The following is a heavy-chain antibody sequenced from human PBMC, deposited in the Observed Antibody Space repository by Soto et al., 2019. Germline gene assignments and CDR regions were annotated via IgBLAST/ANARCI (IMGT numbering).Heavy chain of an antibody. CDR1: GGSISSYY. V-gene: IGHV4-4*07. J-gene: IGHJ4*02. Sequence: QVQLQESGPGLVKPSETLSLTCTVYGGSISSYYLSWIRQPSGKGLEWIGRIYPSGSTNYNPSLKSRVTTSVDTSKNQFYMKLSSVTAADTAVYYCARVREQLALDYWGQGPLVTVSS. D-gene: IGHD6-6*01. CDR2: IYPSGST. CDR3: ARVREQLALDY.